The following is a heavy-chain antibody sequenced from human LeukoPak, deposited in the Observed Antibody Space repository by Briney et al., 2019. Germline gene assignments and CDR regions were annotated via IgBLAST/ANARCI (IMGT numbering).Heavy chain of an antibody. CDR1: GYTFTSHD. D-gene: IGHD3-9*01. CDR2: ISAYNGNT. V-gene: IGHV1-18*01. Sequence: LWASVKVSCKASGYTFTSHDVSWVRQAPGQGLEWMGWISAYNGNTNYAQKLQGRVTMTTDTSTSTAYMELRSLRSDDTAVYYCARAPSHSRLRYFDWLDAGPDYWGQGTLVTVSS. J-gene: IGHJ4*02. CDR3: ARAPSHSRLRYFDWLDAGPDY.